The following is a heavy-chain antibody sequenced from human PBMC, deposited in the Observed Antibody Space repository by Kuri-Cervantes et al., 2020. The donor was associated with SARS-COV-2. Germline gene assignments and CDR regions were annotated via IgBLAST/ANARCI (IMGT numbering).Heavy chain of an antibody. CDR3: ARVSGSYGNPSDY. V-gene: IGHV1-2*02. D-gene: IGHD1-26*01. J-gene: IGHJ4*02. CDR1: GYTFTGYY. CDR2: INPNSGGT. Sequence: ASVKVSCKASGYTFTGYYMHWVRQAPGQGLEWMGWINPNSGGTNYAQKVQGRVTMTRDTSISTAYMELSRLRSDDTAVYYCARVSGSYGNPSDYWGQGTLVTVSS.